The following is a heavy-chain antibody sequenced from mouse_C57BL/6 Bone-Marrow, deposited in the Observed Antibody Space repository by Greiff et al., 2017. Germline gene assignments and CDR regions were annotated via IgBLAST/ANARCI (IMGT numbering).Heavy chain of an antibody. D-gene: IGHD1-1*01. CDR2: LWSGGST. CDR1: GFSFTSYG. CDR3: AKRNCSRNWYFDV. V-gene: IGHV2-5*01. Sequence: VMLVESGPGLVQPSQSLSITCTVSGFSFTSYGVHWVRQSPGKSLEWLGVLWSGGSTDYNAAFMSRLSITRDNSKSQVFFKMNNLKADDTAIYYCAKRNCSRNWYFDVWGTGTTVTVSS. J-gene: IGHJ1*03.